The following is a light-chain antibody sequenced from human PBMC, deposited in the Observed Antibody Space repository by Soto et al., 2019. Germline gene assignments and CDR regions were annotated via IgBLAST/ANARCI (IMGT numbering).Light chain of an antibody. CDR1: SSDVGGYNF. CDR2: EVT. CDR3: SSYEGSKNVV. V-gene: IGLV2-8*01. Sequence: QSALTQPPSASGSPGQSVTISCTGTSSDVGGYNFVSWYQQRSGKAPKLLIYEVTKRPSGVPDRFSGSKSGNTASLTVSGLQAEDEADYYCSSYEGSKNVVFGGGTKVTVL. J-gene: IGLJ2*01.